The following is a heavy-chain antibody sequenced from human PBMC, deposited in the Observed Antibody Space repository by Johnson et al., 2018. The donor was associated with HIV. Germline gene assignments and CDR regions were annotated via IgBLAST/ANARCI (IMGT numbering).Heavy chain of an antibody. V-gene: IGHV3-30-3*01. J-gene: IGHJ3*01. Sequence: QVQLVESGGGVVQPGRSLRLSCAASGFTFSTYAMHWVRQAPGKGLEWVALISYYGSNKYYADSVKGRFNISRDNSKNSLYLQMNSLRAEDTAVYYCARVGVVGVPNAFDVSGQGTLVTVSS. CDR3: ARVGVVGVPNAFDV. CDR1: GFTFSTYA. CDR2: ISYYGSNK. D-gene: IGHD2-15*01.